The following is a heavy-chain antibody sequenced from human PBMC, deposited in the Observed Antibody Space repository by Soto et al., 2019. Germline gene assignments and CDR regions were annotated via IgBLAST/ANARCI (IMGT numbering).Heavy chain of an antibody. D-gene: IGHD1-7*01. Sequence: ASVKVSCKASGYTFTSYAMHWVRQAPGQRLEWMGWINAGNGNTKYSQKFQGRVTITRDTSASTAYMELSSLRSEDSAVYYCARLANYLFFFFDLWAQGTLVTVS. J-gene: IGHJ5*02. V-gene: IGHV1-3*01. CDR3: ARLANYLFFFFDL. CDR2: INAGNGNT. CDR1: GYTFTSYA.